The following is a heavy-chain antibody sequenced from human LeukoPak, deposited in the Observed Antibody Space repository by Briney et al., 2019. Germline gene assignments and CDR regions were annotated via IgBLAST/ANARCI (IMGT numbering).Heavy chain of an antibody. V-gene: IGHV3-21*01. Sequence: GGSLRLSCAASGFAFTNVWMSWVRQAPGKGLEWVSSISSSSSYIYYADSVKGRFTISRDNAKNSLYLQMNSLRAEDTAVYYCARDMIVVVMGDAFDIWGQGTMVTVSS. CDR3: ARDMIVVVMGDAFDI. CDR2: ISSSSSYI. CDR1: GFAFTNVW. D-gene: IGHD3-22*01. J-gene: IGHJ3*02.